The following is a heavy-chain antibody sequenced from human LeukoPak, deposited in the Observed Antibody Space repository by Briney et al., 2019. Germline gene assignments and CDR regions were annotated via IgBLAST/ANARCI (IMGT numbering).Heavy chain of an antibody. CDR2: MNPNSGNT. CDR1: AYTFTTYD. V-gene: IGHV1-8*03. D-gene: IGHD6-19*01. J-gene: IGHJ4*02. CDR3: ARVGSSGWYVHPTLDY. Sequence: ASVKVSCKASAYTFTTYDINWVRQATGQGLEWVGWMNPNSGNTGYAQKFQGRVTITRNTSISTAYMELSSLRSEDTAVYYCARVGSSGWYVHPTLDYWGQGTLVTVSS.